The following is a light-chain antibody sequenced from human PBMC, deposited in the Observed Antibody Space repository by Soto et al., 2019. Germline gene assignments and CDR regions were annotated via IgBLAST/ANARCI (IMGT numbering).Light chain of an antibody. J-gene: IGKJ1*01. V-gene: IGKV1-39*01. CDR1: QSISSY. Sequence: DIQMTQSPSSLSSSVGYIFTITCRSSQSISSYLNWYQQKPGKAPKLLIYAASSLQSGVPSRFSGSGSGTDFTLTISSLQPEDFATYYCQQSYSTPLWTFGQGTKVDIK. CDR2: AAS. CDR3: QQSYSTPLWT.